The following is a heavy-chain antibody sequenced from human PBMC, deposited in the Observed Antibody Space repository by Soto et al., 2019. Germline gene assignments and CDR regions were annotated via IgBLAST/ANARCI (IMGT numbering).Heavy chain of an antibody. CDR3: AREDSGYDYGRAFDI. CDR2: IYYSGST. V-gene: IGHV4-31*03. J-gene: IGHJ3*02. D-gene: IGHD5-12*01. CDR1: GGSISSGGYY. Sequence: QVQLQESGPGLVKPSQTLSLTCTVSGGSISSGGYYWSWIRQHPGKGLEWIGYIYYSGSTYYNPSLKGRVTISVDTSKNQFSLKLSSVTAADTAVYYCAREDSGYDYGRAFDIWGQGTMVTVSS.